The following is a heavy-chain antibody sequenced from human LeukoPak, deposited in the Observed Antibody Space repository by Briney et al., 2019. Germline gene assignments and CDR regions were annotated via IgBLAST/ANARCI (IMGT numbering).Heavy chain of an antibody. CDR2: ISDSGGST. Sequence: GGSLRLSCSASGLRFNGYGMLWVRQAPGKGLEYVSAISDSGGSTYYADSVKGRFTISRDNFKNTLYLQMSSLRAEDTAVYFWVPGYLFPPYGMNVWGQGTTVTVSS. CDR3: VPGYLFPPYGMNV. V-gene: IGHV3-64D*09. CDR1: GLRFNGYG. D-gene: IGHD5-18*01. J-gene: IGHJ6*02.